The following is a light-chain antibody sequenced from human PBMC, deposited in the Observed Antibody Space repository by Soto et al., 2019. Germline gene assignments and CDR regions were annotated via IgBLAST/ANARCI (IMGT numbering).Light chain of an antibody. Sequence: DIQMTQSPSTLSASVGDRVTITCRASQSVSTWLAWYQQKSEKPPKLLIYKASSLESGVPSRFSGSGSGTEFTLSINSLQPDDFATYYCQQYFTYPYTFRQGTKLEIQ. CDR2: KAS. V-gene: IGKV1-5*03. CDR1: QSVSTW. J-gene: IGKJ2*01. CDR3: QQYFTYPYT.